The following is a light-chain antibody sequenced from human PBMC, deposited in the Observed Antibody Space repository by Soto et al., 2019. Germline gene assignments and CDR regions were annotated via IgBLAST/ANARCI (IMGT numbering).Light chain of an antibody. Sequence: QSALTQPASVSVSPGQTVTISCTGTSSDVGGYNYVSWYQQHPGKAPKFMIYEVSNRPSGVSDRFSGSKSGNTASLTISGLQPEDEADYYCGSYTSSSTWVFGGGTKLTVL. V-gene: IGLV2-14*01. CDR3: GSYTSSSTWV. J-gene: IGLJ3*02. CDR2: EVS. CDR1: SSDVGGYNY.